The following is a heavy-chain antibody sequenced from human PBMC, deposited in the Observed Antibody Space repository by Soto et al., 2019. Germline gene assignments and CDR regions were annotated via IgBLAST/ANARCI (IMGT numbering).Heavy chain of an antibody. CDR1: GYTFTSYA. Sequence: ASVKVSCKASGYTFTSYAMHWVRQAPGQGLEWMGWISTSKGDTTYAQKFQGRVTMTTDTSTSTAYMELRSLRSDDTAVYYCATRSPAFDFWGQGTLVTSPQ. V-gene: IGHV1-18*01. J-gene: IGHJ4*02. CDR2: ISTSKGDT. CDR3: ATRSPAFDF.